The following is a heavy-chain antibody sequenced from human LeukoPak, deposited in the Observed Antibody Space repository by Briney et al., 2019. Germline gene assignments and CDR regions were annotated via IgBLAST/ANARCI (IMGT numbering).Heavy chain of an antibody. J-gene: IGHJ6*03. Sequence: ASVKVSCKASGYTFTSYYMHWVRQAPGQGLEWMGIINPSGGSTSYAQKFQGRVTMTRDMSTSTVYMELSSLRSEDTAVYYCVRDGRGYQLLPRSRSYYYYYMEVWGKGTTVTISS. D-gene: IGHD2-2*01. V-gene: IGHV1-46*01. CDR2: INPSGGST. CDR3: VRDGRGYQLLPRSRSYYYYYMEV. CDR1: GYTFTSYY.